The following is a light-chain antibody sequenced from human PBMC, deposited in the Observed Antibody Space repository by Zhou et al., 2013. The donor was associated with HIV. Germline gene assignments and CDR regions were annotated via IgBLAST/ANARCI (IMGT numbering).Light chain of an antibody. CDR1: QGIGYS. V-gene: IGKV1-27*01. CDR2: TAS. Sequence: DIQMTQSPSSLSASVGDRVTITCRASQGIGYSLAWYQQQPGRVPKLLIYTASILQSGVPSRFSGVGSGTDFTLTISSLQPEDFATYYCQQALSFPLTFGGGTKVEI. J-gene: IGKJ4*01. CDR3: QQALSFPLT.